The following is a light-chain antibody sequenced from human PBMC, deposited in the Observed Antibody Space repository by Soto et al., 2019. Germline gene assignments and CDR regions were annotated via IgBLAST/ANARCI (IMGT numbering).Light chain of an antibody. V-gene: IGLV2-14*01. CDR1: SSDIGGYNA. CDR3: NSFRVSHLYV. CDR2: EVT. Sequence: QSVLAQPDSVSGSPGQTITISCTGTSSDIGGYNAVSWYQHHPGKAPKLIIYEVTRRPSGVSDRFSASKSGNTASLTISGLQAEDEADYYCNSFRVSHLYVFGTGTKVTVL. J-gene: IGLJ1*01.